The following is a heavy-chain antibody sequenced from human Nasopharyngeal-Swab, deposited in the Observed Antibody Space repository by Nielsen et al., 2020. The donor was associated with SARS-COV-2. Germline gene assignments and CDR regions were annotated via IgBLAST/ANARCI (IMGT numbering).Heavy chain of an antibody. CDR3: ARDIPLHYYGMDV. D-gene: IGHD2-21*01. CDR2: ISSSSSYI. V-gene: IGHV3-21*01. Sequence: GEPLKISCAASGFTFSSYSMNWVRQAPGKGLEWVSSISSSSSYIYYADSVKGRFTISRDNAKNSLYLQMNSLRAEDTAVYYCARDIPLHYYGMDVWGQGTTVTVSS. CDR1: GFTFSSYS. J-gene: IGHJ6*02.